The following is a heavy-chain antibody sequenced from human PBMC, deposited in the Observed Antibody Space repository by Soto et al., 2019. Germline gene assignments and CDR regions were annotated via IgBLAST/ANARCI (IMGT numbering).Heavy chain of an antibody. CDR1: GFPFSSYA. CDR2: ISGSGGST. Sequence: GGSLILSCSASGFPFSSYAMSLVRPAPGKGLEWVSAISGSGGSTYYADSVKGRFTISRDNSKNTLYLQMNSLRAEDTAVYYCAKDNGPYGALGVCYWGQGTLVTVSS. J-gene: IGHJ4*02. V-gene: IGHV3-23*01. CDR3: AKDNGPYGALGVCY. D-gene: IGHD3-16*01.